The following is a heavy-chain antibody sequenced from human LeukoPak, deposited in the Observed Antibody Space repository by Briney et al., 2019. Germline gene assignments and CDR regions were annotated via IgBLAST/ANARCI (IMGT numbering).Heavy chain of an antibody. Sequence: ASVEVSCKASGYTFTSYDINWVRQATGQGLEWMGWTNPNSGNTGYAQKFQGRVTMTRNTSISTAYMELSSLRSEDTAVYYCARGHKQQLAFDIWGQGTMVTVSS. J-gene: IGHJ3*02. CDR3: ARGHKQQLAFDI. CDR2: TNPNSGNT. V-gene: IGHV1-8*01. CDR1: GYTFTSYD. D-gene: IGHD6-13*01.